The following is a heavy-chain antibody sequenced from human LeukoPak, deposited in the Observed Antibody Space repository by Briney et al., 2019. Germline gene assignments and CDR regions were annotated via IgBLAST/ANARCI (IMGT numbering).Heavy chain of an antibody. V-gene: IGHV7-4-1*02. D-gene: IGHD3-10*01. J-gene: IGHJ5*02. CDR3: ARTIIWFGELLGNWFDP. CDR2: INTNTGNP. Sequence: ASVKVSCKASGYTFTSYAMNWVRQAPGQGLEWMGWINTNTGNPTYAQGFTGRFVFSLDTSVSTAYLQINSLKAEDTAVYYCARTIIWFGELLGNWFDPWGQGTLVTVSS. CDR1: GYTFTSYA.